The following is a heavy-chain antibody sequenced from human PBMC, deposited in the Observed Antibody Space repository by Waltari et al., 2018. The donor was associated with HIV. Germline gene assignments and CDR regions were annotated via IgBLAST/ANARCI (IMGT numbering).Heavy chain of an antibody. CDR1: GFTFRGYH. V-gene: IGHV3-48*02. Sequence: EVRLVESGGGLVKPGGSLSLSCAASGFTFRGYHMSWVRQRPGKGPEWVSYSNTGSNIIYYADAVKGRFTVSRDNGKNSLYLQINSRRDEDTAVYYCARESGRGGTFDSWGQGNLVNVSS. J-gene: IGHJ4*02. CDR2: SNTGSNII. CDR3: ARESGRGGTFDS. D-gene: IGHD1-7*01.